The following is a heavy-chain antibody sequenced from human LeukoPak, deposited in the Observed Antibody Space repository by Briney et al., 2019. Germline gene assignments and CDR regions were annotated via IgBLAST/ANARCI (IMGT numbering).Heavy chain of an antibody. CDR1: GFTFSSYG. D-gene: IGHD4-17*01. CDR2: ISYDGSNK. V-gene: IGHV3-30*03. CDR3: AIQAGDFDY. J-gene: IGHJ4*02. Sequence: PGRSLRLSCAASGFTFSSYGMHWVRQAPGKGLEWVAAISYDGSNKYYADSVKGRFTISRDNSKNTLYLQMNSLRAEDTAVYYCAIQAGDFDYWGQGTLVTVSS.